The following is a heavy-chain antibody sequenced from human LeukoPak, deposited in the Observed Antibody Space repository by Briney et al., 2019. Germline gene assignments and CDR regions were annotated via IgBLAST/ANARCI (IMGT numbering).Heavy chain of an antibody. Sequence: GASVKVSCKTSGYTFTSYDFSWVRQAPGQGLEWMGWISTYNGNTDYAQKLQGRVTMTTDTSTSTAYMELRSLRSDDTAVYYCVRASPYYDSNLNPSKAFDYWGQGTLVTVSS. CDR3: VRASPYYDSNLNPSKAFDY. V-gene: IGHV1-18*01. CDR2: ISTYNGNT. CDR1: GYTFTSYD. D-gene: IGHD3-22*01. J-gene: IGHJ4*02.